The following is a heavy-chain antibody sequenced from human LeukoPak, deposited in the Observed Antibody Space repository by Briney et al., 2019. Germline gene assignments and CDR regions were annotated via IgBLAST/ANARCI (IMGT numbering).Heavy chain of an antibody. V-gene: IGHV4-30-2*01. D-gene: IGHD3-22*01. CDR3: ARAWLTYYDSSPYALDI. CDR1: GGSISSGGYS. CDR2: IYHSGST. J-gene: IGHJ3*02. Sequence: SETLSLTCAVSGGSISSGGYSWSWIRQPPGKGLEWIGYIYHSGSTYYNPSLKSRVTISVDRSKNQFSLKLSSVTAADTAVYYCARAWLTYYDSSPYALDIWGQGTRVTVSS.